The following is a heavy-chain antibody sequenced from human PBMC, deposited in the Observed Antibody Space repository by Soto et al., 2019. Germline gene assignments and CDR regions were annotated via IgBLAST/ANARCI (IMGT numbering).Heavy chain of an antibody. J-gene: IGHJ4*02. Sequence: SETLSLTCTVSGGSISSYYWSWIRQPPGKGLEWIGYIYYSGSTNYNPSLKSRVTISVDTSKNQFSLKLSSVTAADTAVYYCARVRLRFPQVFDYWGQGTLVTVSS. CDR1: GGSISSYY. CDR3: ARVRLRFPQVFDY. V-gene: IGHV4-59*01. CDR2: IYYSGST. D-gene: IGHD5-12*01.